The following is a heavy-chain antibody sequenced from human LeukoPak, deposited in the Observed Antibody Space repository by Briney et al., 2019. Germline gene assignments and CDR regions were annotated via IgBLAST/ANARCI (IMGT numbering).Heavy chain of an antibody. CDR1: GFSFDDYA. J-gene: IGHJ4*02. Sequence: GRSLRLSCAASGFSFDDYAMHWVRQAPGKGLEWVSGISWNSGSIGYADSVKGRFITSRDNAKNSLYWQMNSLRAEDTALYYCAKDKGYCSGGSCEGSFDYWGQGTLVTVSS. CDR3: AKDKGYCSGGSCEGSFDY. CDR2: ISWNSGSI. D-gene: IGHD2-15*01. V-gene: IGHV3-9*01.